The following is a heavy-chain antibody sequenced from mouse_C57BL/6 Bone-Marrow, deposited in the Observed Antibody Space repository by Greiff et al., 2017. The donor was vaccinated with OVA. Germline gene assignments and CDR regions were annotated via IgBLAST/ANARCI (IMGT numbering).Heavy chain of an antibody. CDR3: ARSGYRGWYFDV. Sequence: VQLKESGAELVKPGASVKLSSKASGYTFTSYWMHWVKQRPGRGLEWIGRIDPNSGGTKYNAKFKSKATLTVDQPSSPAYMQLSSLTSEDSAVYYGARSGYRGWYFDVWGTGTTVTVSS. V-gene: IGHV1-62-3*01. D-gene: IGHD3-1*01. CDR1: GYTFTSYW. CDR2: IDPNSGGT. J-gene: IGHJ1*03.